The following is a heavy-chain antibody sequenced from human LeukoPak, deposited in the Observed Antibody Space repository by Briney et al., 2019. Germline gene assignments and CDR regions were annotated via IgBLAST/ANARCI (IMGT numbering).Heavy chain of an antibody. J-gene: IGHJ6*03. V-gene: IGHV3-21*01. D-gene: IGHD1-26*01. CDR2: ITSTSSYI. CDR3: ARDPYSGSYGDYYYYYMDV. Sequence: GGSLRLSCAASGFTFSNYGTSWVRQAPGKGLEWVSSITSTSSYIYYADSVKGRFTISRDNAKSSLYLQMNSLRDEDTAVYYCARDPYSGSYGDYYYYYMDVWGKGTTVTISS. CDR1: GFTFSNYG.